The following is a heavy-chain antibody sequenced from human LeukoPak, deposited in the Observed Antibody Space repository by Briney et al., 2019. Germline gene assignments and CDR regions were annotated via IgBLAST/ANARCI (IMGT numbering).Heavy chain of an antibody. J-gene: IGHJ4*02. V-gene: IGHV4-38-2*01. Sequence: PSETLSLTCADSGYSLGKNYYWGWIRQSSGKGLEWIGRIYGRASTSYNPSLMNRVTMSVDTSKNHFSLQLTSVTAADTAVYYCARYDSRGSASTSFDYWGPGILVTVSS. CDR2: IYGRAST. D-gene: IGHD3-16*01. CDR3: ARYDSRGSASTSFDY. CDR1: GYSLGKNYY.